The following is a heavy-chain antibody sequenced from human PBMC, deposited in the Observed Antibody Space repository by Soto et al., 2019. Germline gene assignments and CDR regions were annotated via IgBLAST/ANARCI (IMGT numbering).Heavy chain of an antibody. CDR2: ISAYNGNT. CDR1: GYTFTSYG. V-gene: IGHV1-18*01. Sequence: ASVKVSCKASGYTFTSYGISWVRQAPGQGLEWMGWISAYNGNTNYAQKLQGRVTMTTDTSTSTAYMELRSLRSDDTAVYYCARDIVVVPAARDWFDPWGQGTLVTDSS. J-gene: IGHJ5*02. CDR3: ARDIVVVPAARDWFDP. D-gene: IGHD2-2*01.